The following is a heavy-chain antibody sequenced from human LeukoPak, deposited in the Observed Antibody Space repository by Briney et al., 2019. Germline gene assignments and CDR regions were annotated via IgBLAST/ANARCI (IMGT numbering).Heavy chain of an antibody. D-gene: IGHD2-21*02. J-gene: IGHJ4*02. CDR2: INHSGST. CDR3: ARGILYCGGDCYSEYFDY. Sequence: SETLSLTCAVYGGSFSGYYWSWIRQPPGKGLEWVAGINHSGSTNYNPSLKSRVTISVDTSKNQFSLKLSSVTAADTAVYYCARGILYCGGDCYSEYFDYWGQGTLVTVSS. CDR1: GGSFSGYY. V-gene: IGHV4-34*01.